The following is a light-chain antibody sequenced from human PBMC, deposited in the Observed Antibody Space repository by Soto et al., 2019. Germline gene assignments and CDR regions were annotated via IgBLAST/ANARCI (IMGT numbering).Light chain of an antibody. CDR2: KAS. J-gene: IGKJ1*01. V-gene: IGKV1-5*03. CDR1: QTISSW. CDR3: QHYNSYSEA. Sequence: DIQMTQSSSTLSGSVGDRVTITCRASQTISSWLAWYQQKPGKAPKLLIYKASTLKSGVPSRFSGSGSGTEFPLTISSLQPDDFATYYCQHYNSYSEAFGKGTKVDIK.